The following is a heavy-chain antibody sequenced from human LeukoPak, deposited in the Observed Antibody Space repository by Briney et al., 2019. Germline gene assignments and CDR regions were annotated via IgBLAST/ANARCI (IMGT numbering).Heavy chain of an antibody. Sequence: SVKVSCKASGGTFSSYAISWVRQAPGQGLEWMGGIIPIFGTANYAQKFQGRVTITADESTSTAYMELSSLRSEDTAVYYCARAQGAYCGGDCSWSPDDAFDIWGQGTMVTVSS. J-gene: IGHJ3*02. CDR3: ARAQGAYCGGDCSWSPDDAFDI. CDR1: GGTFSSYA. D-gene: IGHD2-21*02. CDR2: IIPIFGTA. V-gene: IGHV1-69*13.